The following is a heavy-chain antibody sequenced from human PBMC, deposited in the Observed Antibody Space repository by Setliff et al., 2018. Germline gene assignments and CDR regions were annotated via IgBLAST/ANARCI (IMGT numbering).Heavy chain of an antibody. D-gene: IGHD6-19*01. CDR1: GDSISSRRNY. CDR2: IYTSWST. J-gene: IGHJ4*02. Sequence: PSETLSLTCTVSGDSISSRRNYWGWFRQPAGKELEWIGQIYTSWSTNYNPSLKSRVTISLDTSKNQFSLRLSSVTAADTAVYYCARKVEQWLTPHFDYWGQGALVTVSS. V-gene: IGHV4-61*09. CDR3: ARKVEQWLTPHFDY.